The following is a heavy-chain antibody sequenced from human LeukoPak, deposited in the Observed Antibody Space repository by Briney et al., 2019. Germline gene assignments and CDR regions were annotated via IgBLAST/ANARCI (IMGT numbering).Heavy chain of an antibody. CDR2: IYYSGST. Sequence: PSETLSHTCTVSGGSISSSSYYWGWIRQPPGKGLEWIGSIYYSGSTYYNPSLKSRVTISVDTSKNQFSLKLSSVTAADTAVYYCARQPRGLSDYFDYWGQGTLVTVSS. V-gene: IGHV4-39*01. J-gene: IGHJ4*02. D-gene: IGHD3-16*02. CDR3: ARQPRGLSDYFDY. CDR1: GGSISSSSYY.